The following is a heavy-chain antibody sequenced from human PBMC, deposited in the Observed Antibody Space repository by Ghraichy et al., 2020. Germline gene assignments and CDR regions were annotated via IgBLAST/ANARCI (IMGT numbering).Heavy chain of an antibody. CDR2: INHSGST. J-gene: IGHJ4*02. Sequence: SETLSLTCAVYGGSFSGYYWSWIRQPPGKGLEWIGEINHSGSTNYSPSLNSRVTISVDTSKNQFSLKLPSVTAADTAMNYCARGSRPRSGGWKYYFDYWGQGALVTVSS. CDR1: GGSFSGYY. V-gene: IGHV4-34*01. D-gene: IGHD6-19*01. CDR3: ARGSRPRSGGWKYYFDY.